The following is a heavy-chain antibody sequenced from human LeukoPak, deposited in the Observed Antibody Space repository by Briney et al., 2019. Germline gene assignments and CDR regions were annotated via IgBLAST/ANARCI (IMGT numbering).Heavy chain of an antibody. J-gene: IGHJ3*01. CDR2: TYFGSKWYN. V-gene: IGHV6-1*01. Sequence: SQTLSLTCAISGDSVSNNGVAWNRIRQPPSRGLEWLGRTYFGSKWYNDYAVSVKSRITINPDTSKNQFSLQLNSVTPEDTAVYYCARQRSRALDLWGQGTMVTVSS. CDR1: GDSVSNNGVA. CDR3: ARQRSRALDL. D-gene: IGHD1-1*01.